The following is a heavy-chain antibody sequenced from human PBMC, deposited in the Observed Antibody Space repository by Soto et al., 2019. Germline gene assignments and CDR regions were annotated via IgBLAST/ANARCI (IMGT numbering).Heavy chain of an antibody. Sequence: ASVKVSCKASGYTFTSYGISWVRQAPGQGLEWMGWISAYNGNTNYAQKLQGRVTMTTDTSTSTAYMELRSLRSDDTAVYYCARDAYCSSTSCYSSPEFDYWGQGTLVTVSS. V-gene: IGHV1-18*01. D-gene: IGHD2-2*01. J-gene: IGHJ4*02. CDR1: GYTFTSYG. CDR2: ISAYNGNT. CDR3: ARDAYCSSTSCYSSPEFDY.